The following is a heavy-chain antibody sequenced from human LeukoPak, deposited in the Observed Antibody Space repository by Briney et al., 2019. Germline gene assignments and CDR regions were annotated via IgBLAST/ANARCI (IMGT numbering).Heavy chain of an antibody. V-gene: IGHV3-15*01. CDR2: IKSKTDGGTT. J-gene: IGHJ4*02. CDR3: TTLFTMVRGVIEY. D-gene: IGHD3-10*01. Sequence: PGGSLRLSCAASGVTFSRYAMSWVRQAPGQGLEWVGRIKSKTDGGTTDYAAPVKGRFTISRDDSKNTLYLQMNSLKTEDTAVYYCTTLFTMVRGVIEYWGQGTLVTVSS. CDR1: GVTFSRYA.